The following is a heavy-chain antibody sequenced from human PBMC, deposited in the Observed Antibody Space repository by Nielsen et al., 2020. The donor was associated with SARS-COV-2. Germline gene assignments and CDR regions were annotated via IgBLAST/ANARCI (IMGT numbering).Heavy chain of an antibody. CDR1: GYTFTSYY. D-gene: IGHD2-21*01. Sequence: ASVKVSCKASGYTFTSYYMHWVRQATGQGLEWMGIINPSGGSTSYAQKFQGRVTMTRDMSTSTVYMELSSLRSEDTAVYYCARGLLFYYFDYWGQGTLVTVSS. V-gene: IGHV1-46*01. CDR3: ARGLLFYYFDY. J-gene: IGHJ4*02. CDR2: INPSGGST.